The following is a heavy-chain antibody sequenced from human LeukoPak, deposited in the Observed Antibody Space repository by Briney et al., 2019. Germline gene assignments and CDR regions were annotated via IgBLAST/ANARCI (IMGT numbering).Heavy chain of an antibody. CDR2: IYYSGST. D-gene: IGHD3-10*01. Sequence: PSETLSLTCTVSGGSISSSSYYWSWIRQPPGKGLEWIGYIYYSGSTNYNPSLKSRVTISVDTSKNQFSLKLSSVTAADTAVYYCARYLKAGNWFDPWGQGTPVTVSS. V-gene: IGHV4-61*01. CDR1: GGSISSSSYY. CDR3: ARYLKAGNWFDP. J-gene: IGHJ5*02.